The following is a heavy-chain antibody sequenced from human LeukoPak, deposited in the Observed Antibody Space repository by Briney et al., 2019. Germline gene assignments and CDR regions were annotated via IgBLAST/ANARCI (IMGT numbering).Heavy chain of an antibody. CDR3: ARDLADMVGVTAWFDP. CDR1: AYTFTNHA. J-gene: IGHJ5*02. CDR2: ISIYTGNT. Sequence: ASVKVSCTASAYTFTNHAISWMRQAPGQGLEWMGWISIYTGNTNYAQNFQGRVTMTTDTSTNIVYMELRSLSFDDTAVYFCARDLADMVGVTAWFDPWGQGTLVTVSS. D-gene: IGHD1-26*01. V-gene: IGHV1-18*01.